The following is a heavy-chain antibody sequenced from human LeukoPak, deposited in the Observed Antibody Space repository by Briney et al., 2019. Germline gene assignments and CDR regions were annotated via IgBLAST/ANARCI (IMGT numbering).Heavy chain of an antibody. CDR3: ARITSTYFDY. CDR1: GIKVNSNY. CDR2: IYSGGST. D-gene: IGHD3-10*01. Sequence: GGALRLSCAASGIKVNSNYMSWVREAPGKGLEWVSVIYSGGSTSYADSVKGRFTISRDNSKNTMYRQMNSLRAEDTVVYYCARITSTYFDYWGQGTLVTVSS. J-gene: IGHJ4*02. V-gene: IGHV3-53*01.